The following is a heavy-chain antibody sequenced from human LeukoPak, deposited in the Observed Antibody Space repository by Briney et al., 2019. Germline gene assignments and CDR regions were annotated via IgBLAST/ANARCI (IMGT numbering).Heavy chain of an antibody. CDR1: GFTFSSYA. Sequence: GGSLRLSCAASGFTFSSYAMHWVRQAPGKGLEFVSVISSNGGSTYYANSVKGRFTLSRDNSKNTLYLQMGSLRAEDMAVYYCARDGYCSSTSCPWAYFDFWGQGTLVTVSS. J-gene: IGHJ4*02. CDR3: ARDGYCSSTSCPWAYFDF. D-gene: IGHD2-2*01. CDR2: ISSNGGST. V-gene: IGHV3-64*01.